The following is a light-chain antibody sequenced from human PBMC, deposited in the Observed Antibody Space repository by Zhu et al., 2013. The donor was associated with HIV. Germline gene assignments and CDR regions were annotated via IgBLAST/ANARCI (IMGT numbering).Light chain of an antibody. CDR2: GAS. J-gene: IGKJ5*01. CDR1: QSVSSSY. Sequence: EIVLTQSPGTLSLSPGERATLSCRASQSVSSSYLAWYQQKPGQAPRVLIYGASSRATGIPDRFSGSGSGTDFTLTVSRLEPDDFAVYYCQQYARSPIAFGQGTRLEI. V-gene: IGKV3-20*01. CDR3: QQYARSPIA.